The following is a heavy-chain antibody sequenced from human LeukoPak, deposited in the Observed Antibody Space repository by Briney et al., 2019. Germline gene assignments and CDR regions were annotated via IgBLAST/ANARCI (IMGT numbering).Heavy chain of an antibody. CDR1: GFTFSTCG. V-gene: IGHV3-30*03. Sequence: GSLRLSCADSGFTFSTCGMHWVRQAPGKGLEWVAVISYDGSNKYFADSVKGRFTISRDNSKNTLYLQMNSLRAEDTALYYCAADYYASGGPTGDWGQRILVTVSS. CDR3: AADYYASGGPTGD. D-gene: IGHD3-22*01. J-gene: IGHJ4*02. CDR2: ISYDGSNK.